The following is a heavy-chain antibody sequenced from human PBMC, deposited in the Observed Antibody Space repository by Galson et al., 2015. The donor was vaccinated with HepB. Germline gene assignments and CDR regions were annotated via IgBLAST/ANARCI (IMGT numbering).Heavy chain of an antibody. D-gene: IGHD3-10*01. CDR2: IIPIFGTA. Sequence: SVKVSCKASGGTFSSYAISWVRQAPGQGLEWMGGIIPIFGTANYAQKFQGRVTITADESTSTAYMELSSLRSEDTAVYYCARVGYYYGSGSPTMNWFDPWGQGTLVTVSS. CDR1: GGTFSSYA. J-gene: IGHJ5*02. CDR3: ARVGYYYGSGSPTMNWFDP. V-gene: IGHV1-69*13.